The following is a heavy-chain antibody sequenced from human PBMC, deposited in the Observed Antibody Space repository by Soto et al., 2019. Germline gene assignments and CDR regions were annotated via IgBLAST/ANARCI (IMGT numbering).Heavy chain of an antibody. D-gene: IGHD3-10*01. J-gene: IGHJ4*02. V-gene: IGHV1-18*01. CDR1: GYTFTGYG. CDR3: ARDVLWFGEYSDRIDY. Sequence: GASVKVSCKASGYTFTGYGIGWVRRAPGQGLEWMGWISAYNGNTNYAQRLQGRVTMTTDTSTSTAYMELRSLSSDDTAVYYCARDVLWFGEYSDRIDYWGQGTLVTVSS. CDR2: ISAYNGNT.